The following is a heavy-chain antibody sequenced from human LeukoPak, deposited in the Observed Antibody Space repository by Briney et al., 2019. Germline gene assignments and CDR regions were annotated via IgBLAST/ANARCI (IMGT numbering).Heavy chain of an antibody. CDR3: AKSYSGSYYHFDY. J-gene: IGHJ4*02. Sequence: GGSLRLSCAASGFTFDDYAMHWVRQAPGKGLEWVSGISWNSGSIGYADSAKGRFTISRDNAKNSLYLQMNSLRAEDTALYYCAKSYSGSYYHFDYWGQGTLVTVSS. CDR1: GFTFDDYA. D-gene: IGHD1-26*01. CDR2: ISWNSGSI. V-gene: IGHV3-9*01.